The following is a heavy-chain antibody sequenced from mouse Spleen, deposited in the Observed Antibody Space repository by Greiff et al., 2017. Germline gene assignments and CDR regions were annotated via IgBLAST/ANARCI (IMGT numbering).Heavy chain of an antibody. CDR3: ARLTTVVALDY. D-gene: IGHD1-1*01. CDR1: GFTFSDYY. CDR2: ISNGGGST. J-gene: IGHJ2*01. Sequence: EVKLEESGGGLVQPGGSLKLSCATSGFTFSDYYMYWVRQTPEKRLEWVAYISNGGGSTYYPDTVKGRFTISRDNAKNTLYLQMSRLKSEDTAMYYCARLTTVVALDYWGQGTTLTVSS. V-gene: IGHV5-12*02.